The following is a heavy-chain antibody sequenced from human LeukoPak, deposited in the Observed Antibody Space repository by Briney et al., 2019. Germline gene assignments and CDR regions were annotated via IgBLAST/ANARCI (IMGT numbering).Heavy chain of an antibody. D-gene: IGHD4-17*01. Sequence: PSETLSLTCTVSGGSISSYYWSWIRQPPGKGLEWIGYIYYSGSTNYNPSLKSRVTISVDTSKNQFSLKLSSVTAADTAVYYCARGVFSDMYAVNNAFDTWGQGTMVTVSS. CDR1: GGSISSYY. J-gene: IGHJ3*02. CDR3: ARGVFSDMYAVNNAFDT. CDR2: IYYSGST. V-gene: IGHV4-59*01.